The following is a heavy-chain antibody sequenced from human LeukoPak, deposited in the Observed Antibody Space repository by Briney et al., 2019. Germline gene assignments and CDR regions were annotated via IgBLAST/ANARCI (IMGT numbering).Heavy chain of an antibody. Sequence: SETLSLTCAVYGGSFSGYYWSWIRQPPGKGLEWIGEINHSGSTNYNPSLKSRVTISVDTSKNQFSLRLSSVTAADTAVYYCAASSGVTLGRFWGQGALVTVSS. CDR1: GGSFSGYY. D-gene: IGHD3-16*01. V-gene: IGHV4-34*01. CDR2: INHSGST. CDR3: AASSGVTLGRF. J-gene: IGHJ4*02.